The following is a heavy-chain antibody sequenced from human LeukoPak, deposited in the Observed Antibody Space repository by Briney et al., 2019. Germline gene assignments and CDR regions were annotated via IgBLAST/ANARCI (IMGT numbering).Heavy chain of an antibody. Sequence: GGSLRLSCAASGFSFSSYWMSWVRQAPGKGLEWVANIKQDGSNQQYVDSVKGRFTISRDNAKNSLYLQMTSLRAEDTAVYYCARFSCSIPVVFWGQGTLVTVSP. CDR3: ARFSCSIPVVF. CDR1: GFSFSSYW. CDR2: IKQDGSNQ. V-gene: IGHV3-7*01. J-gene: IGHJ4*02. D-gene: IGHD6-19*01.